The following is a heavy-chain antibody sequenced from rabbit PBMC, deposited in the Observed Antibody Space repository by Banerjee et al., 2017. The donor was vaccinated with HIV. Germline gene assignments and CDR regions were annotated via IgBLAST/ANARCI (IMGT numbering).Heavy chain of an antibody. CDR1: GIDFSSYYY. CDR2: IYTGGGGST. J-gene: IGHJ6*01. CDR3: AKDDGYAGLSYATPYYYGMDL. V-gene: IGHV1S40*01. D-gene: IGHD8-1*01. Sequence: QSLEESGGDLVKPGASLTLTCTASGIDFSSYYYMCWVRQAPGKGLEWIACIYTGGGGSTYYASWAKGRFTISKTSSTTVTLQMTSLTAADTATYFCAKDDGYAGLSYATPYYYGMDLWGPGTLVTVS.